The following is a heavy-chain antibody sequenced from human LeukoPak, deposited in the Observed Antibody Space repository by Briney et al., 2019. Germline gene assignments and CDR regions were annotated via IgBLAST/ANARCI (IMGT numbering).Heavy chain of an antibody. Sequence: SETLSLTCTVSDDSISSSISNYYWRWLRQRPGKGLEWIGYIHYTESTNYSSARKNQITISGNKSKSQFSLKLTSVTAADTAVYCCARENIYMHHFDYWGQGTLVTVSS. CDR2: IHYTEST. V-gene: IGHV4-61*01. CDR1: DDSISSSISNYY. D-gene: IGHD2/OR15-2a*01. CDR3: ARENIYMHHFDY. J-gene: IGHJ4*02.